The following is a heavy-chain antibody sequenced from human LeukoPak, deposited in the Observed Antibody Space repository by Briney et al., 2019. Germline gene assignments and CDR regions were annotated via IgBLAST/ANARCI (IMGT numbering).Heavy chain of an antibody. Sequence: ASVKVSCKASGGTFSSYAISWVRQAPGQGLEWMGRIIPILGIANYAQKFQGRVTITADKSTSTAYMELSSLGSEDTAVYYCARTSDSSGWYGEDAFDIWGQGTMVTVSS. D-gene: IGHD6-19*01. V-gene: IGHV1-69*04. CDR3: ARTSDSSGWYGEDAFDI. CDR1: GGTFSSYA. CDR2: IIPILGIA. J-gene: IGHJ3*02.